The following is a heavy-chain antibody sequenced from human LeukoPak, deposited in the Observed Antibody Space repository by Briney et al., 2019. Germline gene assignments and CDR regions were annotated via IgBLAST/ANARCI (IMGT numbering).Heavy chain of an antibody. CDR3: ARLMWNLAGAIYRFDS. Sequence: KPSETLSLTCTVSGLSISSYYWSWIRQPPGKGLEWIGYIYYSGSTNYNPSLRSRVTMSVDTSKNQFSLRLRSVTAADTAVYSCARLMWNLAGAIYRFDSWGQGTVVTVSS. CDR2: IYYSGST. J-gene: IGHJ4*02. D-gene: IGHD1-1*01. CDR1: GLSISSYY. V-gene: IGHV4-59*08.